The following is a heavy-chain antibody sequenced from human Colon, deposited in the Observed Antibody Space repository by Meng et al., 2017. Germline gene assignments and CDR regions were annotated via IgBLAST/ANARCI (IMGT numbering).Heavy chain of an antibody. CDR3: ARDGSGSRPFDY. V-gene: IGHV4-4*07. CDR1: GGSISSYY. Sequence: LQASGPGLVKPSEHLSLTCTVSGGSISSYYWTWIRQPAGKGLEWIGRIYSSGSTNYNPSLKSRVTMSVDTSKNQVSLNLTSVTAADTAVYYCARDGSGSRPFDYWGQGTLVTVSS. D-gene: IGHD3-10*01. CDR2: IYSSGST. J-gene: IGHJ4*02.